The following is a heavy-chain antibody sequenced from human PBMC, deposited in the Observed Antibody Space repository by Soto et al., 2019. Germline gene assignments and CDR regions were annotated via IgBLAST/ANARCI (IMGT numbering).Heavy chain of an antibody. V-gene: IGHV4-4*02. CDR3: AALHFWSGPWTHTGLDH. CDR2: ISHSGST. Sequence: SETLSLTYAVSGDSINSSHWWNWVRQPPGKGLEWIGQISHSGSTNYNPSLTSRVTISVDKSKNHFSLKLTSVTAADTAVYYCAALHFWSGPWTHTGLDHWGQGTLVTVSS. J-gene: IGHJ4*02. CDR1: GDSINSSHW. D-gene: IGHD3-3*02.